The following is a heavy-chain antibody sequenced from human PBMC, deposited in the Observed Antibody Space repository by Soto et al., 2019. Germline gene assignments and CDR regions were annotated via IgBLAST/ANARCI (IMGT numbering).Heavy chain of an antibody. CDR1: GFTFSSYG. J-gene: IGHJ4*02. D-gene: IGHD3-10*01. V-gene: IGHV3-33*01. Sequence: RGSLRLSCAASGFTFSSYGMHWVRQAPGKGLEWVAVIWYDGSNKYYADSVKGRFTISRDNSKNTLYLQMNSLRAEDTAVYYCARDHIPITMVRGVPVEWGQGTLVTVSS. CDR2: IWYDGSNK. CDR3: ARDHIPITMVRGVPVE.